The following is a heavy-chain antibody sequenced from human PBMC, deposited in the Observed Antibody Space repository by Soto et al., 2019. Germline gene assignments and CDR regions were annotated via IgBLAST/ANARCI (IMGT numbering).Heavy chain of an antibody. CDR3: AKKLGIDPFGSYGLDV. V-gene: IGHV1-69*01. Sequence: QVELVQSGAEVKKPGSSVKVSCKASGGNFITFAISWVRQAPGQGLEWMGEIIPISSTTKSAHKFQDRVTSSADGSSRTVQMELRRLKSEDTAIYFCAKKLGIDPFGSYGLDVWGQGTTVTVSS. D-gene: IGHD7-27*01. CDR2: IIPISSTT. J-gene: IGHJ6*02. CDR1: GGNFITFA.